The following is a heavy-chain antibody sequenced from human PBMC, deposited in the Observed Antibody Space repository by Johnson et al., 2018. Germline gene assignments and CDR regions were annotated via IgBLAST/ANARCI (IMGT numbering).Heavy chain of an antibody. CDR2: ISYDGRNK. Sequence: QVQLQESGGGVVQPGRSXRLSCGASGFTFSNFGMHWVRKAPGKGLEWVADISYDGRNKNYADSVKGRLAISRDNSKNTQYVQMDSLRAEDTAVYYCAKDRSVRYSSRWSDAFDIWGKGTTVTVSS. J-gene: IGHJ6*04. D-gene: IGHD6-13*01. CDR1: GFTFSNFG. V-gene: IGHV3-30*18. CDR3: AKDRSVRYSSRWSDAFDI.